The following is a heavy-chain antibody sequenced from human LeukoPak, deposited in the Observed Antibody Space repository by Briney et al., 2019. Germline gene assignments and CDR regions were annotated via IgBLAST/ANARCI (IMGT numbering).Heavy chain of an antibody. D-gene: IGHD1-14*01. CDR1: GFTFGSHA. V-gene: IGHV3-33*08. CDR2: IAYDGSRA. Sequence: PGGSLRLSCEASGFTFGSHAMYWVRQTPGKGLEWVAVIAYDGSRAFYADSVKGRFTISRDNSKNTMSVQMDDLRAEDTAVYYCTRYNNDHFDYWGQGTLVTVSS. J-gene: IGHJ4*02. CDR3: TRYNNDHFDY.